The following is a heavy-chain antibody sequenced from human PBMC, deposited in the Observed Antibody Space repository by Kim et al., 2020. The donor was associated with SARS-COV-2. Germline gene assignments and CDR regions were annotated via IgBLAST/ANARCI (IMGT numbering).Heavy chain of an antibody. D-gene: IGHD3-10*01. CDR2: ISSSGGST. CDR3: AKEDGTYDSGNYFDY. Sequence: GGSLRLSCAASGFTFSSCPMSWVRQAPGKGLDWVSSISSSGGSTDYADSLKGRLTISRDNTKNTLYLQMNSRRAEDTAVYYCAKEDGTYDSGNYFDYWRQGTLVTVSS. J-gene: IGHJ4*02. CDR1: GFTFSSCP. V-gene: IGHV3-23*01.